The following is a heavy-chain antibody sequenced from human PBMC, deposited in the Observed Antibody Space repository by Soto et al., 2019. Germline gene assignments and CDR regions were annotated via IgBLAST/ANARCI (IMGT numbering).Heavy chain of an antibody. CDR1: GFTFSSYA. J-gene: IGHJ4*02. Sequence: GGSLRLSCAASGFTFSSYAMSWVRQAPGKGLEWVASTSSGSSDTWYADSVKGRFIISRDNAQNSLFLQMNTLRPEDTAMYYCARVAYWGPGTQVTVSS. CDR2: TSSGSSDT. CDR3: ARVAY. V-gene: IGHV3-21*01.